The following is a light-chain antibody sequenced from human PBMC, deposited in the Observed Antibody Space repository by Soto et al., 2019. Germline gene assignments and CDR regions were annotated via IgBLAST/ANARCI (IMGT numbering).Light chain of an antibody. Sequence: DLQMTQSPSTPSASVADRVPITCRASQSISSWLAWYQKKPGKAPNLLIYKASTLESGVPSRFSGSGSGTEFTLTISCMQPDDLATYYCKQYNSYRTFGQGTRVETK. CDR1: QSISSW. J-gene: IGKJ1*01. CDR3: KQYNSYRT. V-gene: IGKV1-5*03. CDR2: KAS.